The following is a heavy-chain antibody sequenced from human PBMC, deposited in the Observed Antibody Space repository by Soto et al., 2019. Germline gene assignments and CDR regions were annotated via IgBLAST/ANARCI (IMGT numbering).Heavy chain of an antibody. Sequence: EVQLLESGGGLVQPGGSLRLSCAASGFTFSSYAMSWVRQAPGKGLEWVSAISGSGGSTYYADSVKGRFTISRDNSKNTLYQQMNSLRAEDTAVYYCAKDTCIAVAGCYFDYWGQGTLVTVSS. CDR1: GFTFSSYA. CDR3: AKDTCIAVAGCYFDY. D-gene: IGHD6-19*01. CDR2: ISGSGGST. V-gene: IGHV3-23*01. J-gene: IGHJ4*02.